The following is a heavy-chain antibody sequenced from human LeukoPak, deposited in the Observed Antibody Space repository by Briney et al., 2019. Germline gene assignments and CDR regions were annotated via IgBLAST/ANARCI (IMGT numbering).Heavy chain of an antibody. CDR2: IYYSGST. J-gene: IGHJ4*02. CDR1: GGSISSGGYY. V-gene: IGHV4-61*08. CDR3: ARWAVTMATISYFDY. Sequence: SQTLSLTCTVSGGSISSGGYYWSWIRQPPGKGLEWIGYIYYSGSTNYNPSLKSRVTISVDTSKNQFSLKLSSVTAADTAVYYCARWAVTMATISYFDYWGQGTLVTVSS. D-gene: IGHD5-24*01.